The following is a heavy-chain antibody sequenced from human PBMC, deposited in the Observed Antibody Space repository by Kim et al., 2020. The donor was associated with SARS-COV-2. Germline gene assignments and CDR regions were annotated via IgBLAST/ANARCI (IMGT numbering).Heavy chain of an antibody. CDR1: GFTFSNAW. D-gene: IGHD3-22*01. Sequence: GGSLRLSCAASGFTFSNAWMSWVRQAPGKGLEWVGRIKSKTDGGTTDYAAPVKGRFTISRDDSKNTLYLQMNSLKTEDTAVYYCTTALNYYDSSGYYNYFDYWGQGTLVTVSS. J-gene: IGHJ4*02. V-gene: IGHV3-15*01. CDR2: IKSKTDGGTT. CDR3: TTALNYYDSSGYYNYFDY.